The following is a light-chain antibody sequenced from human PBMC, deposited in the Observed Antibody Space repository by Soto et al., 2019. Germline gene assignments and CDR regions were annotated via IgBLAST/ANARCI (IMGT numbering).Light chain of an antibody. CDR1: QSVSNY. J-gene: IGKJ2*01. Sequence: EIVLTQSPATLSLSPGERATLSCRASQSVSNYLAWYQQKPGQAPRLLIYGASNRATGIPARFTGSGSGTDFTLTISSLEPEDVAVYYCQHCGEWPRTFGQGTKLEIK. CDR2: GAS. V-gene: IGKV3-11*01. CDR3: QHCGEWPRT.